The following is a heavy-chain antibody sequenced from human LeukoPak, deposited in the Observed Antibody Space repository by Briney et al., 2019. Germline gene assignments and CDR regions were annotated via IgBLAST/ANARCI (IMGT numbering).Heavy chain of an antibody. D-gene: IGHD3-9*01. J-gene: IGHJ5*02. CDR3: ARDYFDSNWFDP. V-gene: IGHV3-20*04. CDR2: INWSGGST. Sequence: PGGSLRLSCTASGFAFDEHGMSWVRQVPGKGLEWVSGINWSGGSTGYADPLRGRFTISRDNAKNSLYLQMDSLRAEDTAVYYCARDYFDSNWFDPWGQGTLVTVSS. CDR1: GFAFDEHG.